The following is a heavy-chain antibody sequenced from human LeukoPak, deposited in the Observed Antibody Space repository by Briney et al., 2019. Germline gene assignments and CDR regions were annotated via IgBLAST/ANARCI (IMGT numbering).Heavy chain of an antibody. Sequence: SETLSLTCSVSGGSISSGSISSSGHYWSWIHQHPRKGLEWIGFIYYSGSTNYNPSLKSRVTISIDTSKNQFSLELSSVTAADTAVYYCARTSPVIPFDYWGQGTLVTVTS. D-gene: IGHD2-21*01. CDR2: IYYSGST. J-gene: IGHJ4*02. V-gene: IGHV4-31*03. CDR3: ARTSPVIPFDY. CDR1: GGSISSGSISSSGHY.